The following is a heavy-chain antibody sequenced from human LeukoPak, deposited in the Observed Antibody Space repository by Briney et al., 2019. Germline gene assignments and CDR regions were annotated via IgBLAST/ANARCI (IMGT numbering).Heavy chain of an antibody. J-gene: IGHJ5*02. CDR1: GFMFNSDW. CDR3: ARDRRYYDSRGRSYDWFDP. V-gene: IGHV3-7*01. Sequence: GGSLRLSCEGPGFMFNSDWMSWVRQAPGKGLEWVANIKQDACEKYYADSVKGRFTISRDNAKNSLYLQMNSLRPEDTAVYYCARDRRYYDSRGRSYDWFDPWGQGTLVTVSS. CDR2: IKQDACEK. D-gene: IGHD3-22*01.